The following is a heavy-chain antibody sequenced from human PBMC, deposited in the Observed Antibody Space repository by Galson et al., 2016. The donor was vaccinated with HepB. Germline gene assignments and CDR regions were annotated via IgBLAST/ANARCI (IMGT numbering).Heavy chain of an antibody. CDR2: ISGSGANT. D-gene: IGHD6-13*01. J-gene: IGHJ4*02. CDR3: SRYSNSWAPFDY. CDR1: GFTFSSYA. Sequence: RLSCAASGFTFSSYAMTWVRQAPGKGLEWVSGISGSGANTYYANAVKGRVTISRDNSNNTLYLQVNSLRAEDTALYFCSRYSNSWAPFDYWRQGSLVTVS. V-gene: IGHV3-23*01.